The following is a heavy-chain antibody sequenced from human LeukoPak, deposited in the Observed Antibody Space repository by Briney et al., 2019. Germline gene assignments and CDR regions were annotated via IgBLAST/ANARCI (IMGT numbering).Heavy chain of an antibody. Sequence: SETLSLTCTVSGGSISSYYWSWIRQPPGKGLEWIGYIYYSGSTNYNPSLKSRVTISVDTSKNQFSLKLSSVTAADTAVYYCARDLGGVTRFDPWGQGTLVTVSS. CDR3: ARDLGGVTRFDP. CDR1: GGSISSYY. J-gene: IGHJ5*02. D-gene: IGHD1-26*01. V-gene: IGHV4-59*01. CDR2: IYYSGST.